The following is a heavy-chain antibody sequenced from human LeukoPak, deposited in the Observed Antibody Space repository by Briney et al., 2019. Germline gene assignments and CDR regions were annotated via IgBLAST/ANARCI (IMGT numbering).Heavy chain of an antibody. CDR1: GDTFTVST. CDR3: ASYSSSRVSWI. V-gene: IGHV1-2*02. Sequence: ASLSVSSEPSGDTFTVSTVHCGPHAPRPGLEWMWWINANSGGTKSAQRFQGRVTKYRDTSTSTAFMELSSLRSDDTAMYYCASYSSSRVSWIWGQGTMVTVSS. D-gene: IGHD6-13*01. CDR2: INANSGGT. J-gene: IGHJ3*02.